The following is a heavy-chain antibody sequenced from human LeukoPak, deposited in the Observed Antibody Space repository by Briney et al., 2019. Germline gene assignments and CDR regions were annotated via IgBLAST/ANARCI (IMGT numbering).Heavy chain of an antibody. D-gene: IGHD3-3*01. V-gene: IGHV5-51*01. CDR1: GYSFTSYW. J-gene: IGHJ4*02. CDR3: ARRSGQFLEWLLFDY. CDR2: IYPGDSDA. Sequence: GESLKISCKGSGYSFTSYWIGWVRQMTGKGLESMAIIYPGDSDARYSPSFQGQVTISADKSISTAYLQWSSLKASDTAMYYCARRSGQFLEWLLFDYWGQGTLVTVSS.